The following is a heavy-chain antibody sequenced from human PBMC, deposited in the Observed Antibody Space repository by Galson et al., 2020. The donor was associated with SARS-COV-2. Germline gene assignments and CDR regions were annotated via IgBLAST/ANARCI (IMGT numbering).Heavy chain of an antibody. J-gene: IGHJ3*02. Sequence: GESLKISCAASGFTFSSYVMHWVRQAPGKGLEWVGSVSYDGHNKYYTASAQGRFTISRDNSKNTIYLQLNSLRTDDTAVYYCARDPGDFDVDIWGQGTMVTVSS. CDR1: GFTFSSYV. CDR2: VSYDGHNK. V-gene: IGHV3-30*10. D-gene: IGHD7-27*01. CDR3: ARDPGDFDVDI.